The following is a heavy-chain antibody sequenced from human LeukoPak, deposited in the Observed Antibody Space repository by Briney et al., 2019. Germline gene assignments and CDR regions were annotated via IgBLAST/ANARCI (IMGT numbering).Heavy chain of an antibody. Sequence: PSETLSLTCTVSGGSISSYYWSWIRQPPGKGLEWIGYIYYSGSTNYDPSLKSRVTISVDTSKNQFSLKLSSVTAADTAVYYCARGADWFDPWGQGTLVTVSS. CDR2: IYYSGST. CDR1: GGSISSYY. J-gene: IGHJ5*02. V-gene: IGHV4-59*01. CDR3: ARGADWFDP.